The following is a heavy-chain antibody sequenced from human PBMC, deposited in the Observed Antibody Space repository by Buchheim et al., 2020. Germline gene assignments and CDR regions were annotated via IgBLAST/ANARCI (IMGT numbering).Heavy chain of an antibody. CDR1: GFTFSSYS. J-gene: IGHJ6*02. CDR2: ISSSSSYI. CDR3: ARDGGLRFLEWPPFRLTYGMDV. Sequence: EVQLVESGGGLVKPGGSLRLSCAASGFTFSSYSMNWVRQAPGKGLEWVSSISSSSSYIYYADSVKGRFTISRDNAKNSLYLQMNSLRAEDTAVYYCARDGGLRFLEWPPFRLTYGMDVWGQGTT. D-gene: IGHD3-3*01. V-gene: IGHV3-21*01.